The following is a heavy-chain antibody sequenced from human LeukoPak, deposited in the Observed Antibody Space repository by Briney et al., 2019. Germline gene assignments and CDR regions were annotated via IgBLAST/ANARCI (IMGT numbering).Heavy chain of an antibody. Sequence: GGSLRLSCAASGFTFSSYGMSWVRQAPGKGLEWVSAISGSGGSTYYADSVKGRFTISRDNSKNTLYLQMNSLRAEDTAVYYCARGGCHSGSYYDYFDYWGQGTLVTVSS. D-gene: IGHD1-26*01. J-gene: IGHJ4*02. V-gene: IGHV3-23*01. CDR3: ARGGCHSGSYYDYFDY. CDR2: ISGSGGST. CDR1: GFTFSSYG.